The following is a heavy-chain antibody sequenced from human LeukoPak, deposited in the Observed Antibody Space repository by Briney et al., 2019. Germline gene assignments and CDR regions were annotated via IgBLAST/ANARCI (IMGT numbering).Heavy chain of an antibody. J-gene: IGHJ4*02. CDR2: ISGGGDAI. D-gene: IGHD6-13*01. CDR1: GFTFSDYY. CDR3: ARSRIAANFDY. Sequence: GGSLRLSCAAAGFTFSDYYMGWIRQAPGKGLEWISYISGGGDAIYFTDSLKGRFTISRDNAKNSLYLQMNSLRAEDTAVYYCARSRIAANFDYWGQGTLVTVSS. V-gene: IGHV3-11*04.